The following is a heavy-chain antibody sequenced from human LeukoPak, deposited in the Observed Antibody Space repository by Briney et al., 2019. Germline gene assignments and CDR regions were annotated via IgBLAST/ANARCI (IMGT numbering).Heavy chain of an antibody. CDR2: IYYSGRT. J-gene: IGHJ4*02. CDR1: GGSFNSGGYY. D-gene: IGHD4-17*01. CDR3: ARSSDYGDYD. Sequence: SETLSLTCTVSGGSFNSGGYYWTWIRQHPGKGLEWLGYIYYSGRTYYNPPLKSRITISLDTSKNQFSLNLTSVSAADTAFYFCARSSDYGDYDWGQGTLITVSS. V-gene: IGHV4-31*03.